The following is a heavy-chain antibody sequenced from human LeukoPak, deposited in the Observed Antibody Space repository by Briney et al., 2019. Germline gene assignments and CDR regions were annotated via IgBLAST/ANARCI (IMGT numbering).Heavy chain of an antibody. CDR2: ISPNSGGT. J-gene: IGHJ2*01. CDR3: AIRQWGSGNNWYFDL. D-gene: IGHD1-26*01. V-gene: IGHV1-2*02. Sequence: ASVKVSCKASGYTFTAYYIHWVRQAPGQGLEWMGWISPNSGGTDYAQKFKGRVTMTRDTSISTTYVELRSLTSDDTAHDYCAIRQWGSGNNWYFDLWGRGTLVTVSS. CDR1: GYTFTAYY.